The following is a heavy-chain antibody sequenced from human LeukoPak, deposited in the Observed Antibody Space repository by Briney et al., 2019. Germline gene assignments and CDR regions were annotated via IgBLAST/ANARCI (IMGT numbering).Heavy chain of an antibody. J-gene: IGHJ4*02. D-gene: IGHD2-2*01. Sequence: GGSLRLSCAASGFIFRNAWMSWVRQAPGKGLEWVGRIKSKTDSGTTDYAAPVKGRFTISRHDSKNTLYLQINSLKFEDTAVYYCTTAPAQSDYWGQGTLVTVSS. CDR1: GFIFRNAW. CDR3: TTAPAQSDY. CDR2: IKSKTDSGTT. V-gene: IGHV3-15*01.